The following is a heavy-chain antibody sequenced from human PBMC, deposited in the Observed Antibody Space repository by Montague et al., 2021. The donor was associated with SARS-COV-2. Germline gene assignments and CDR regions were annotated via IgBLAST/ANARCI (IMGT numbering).Heavy chain of an antibody. CDR1: GFTFSSYS. D-gene: IGHD3-9*01. CDR3: AKMAYSDWVIGFYGMDV. Sequence: SLRLSCAASGFTFSSYSMSWVRQAPGKGLEWVSVISGSGGSTYYEDSVKGWFTISSDNSKNTLYPQMSSLRAEDTAVYYCAKMAYSDWVIGFYGMDVWGQGTTVTVSS. V-gene: IGHV3-23*01. J-gene: IGHJ6*02. CDR2: ISGSGGST.